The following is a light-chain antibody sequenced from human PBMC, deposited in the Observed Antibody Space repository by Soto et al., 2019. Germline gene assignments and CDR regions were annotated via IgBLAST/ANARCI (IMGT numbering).Light chain of an antibody. CDR3: QQYGRSSWT. CDR1: QSVSSSY. V-gene: IGKV3-20*01. CDR2: GAS. Sequence: EIVLTQSPGTLSLSPGERATLSCRASQSVSSSYLAWYQQKSGQAPRLLIYGASNRATVIPDRFSGSGSGTDFTLTISRLEPEDFAVYYCQQYGRSSWTFGQGTKVYIK. J-gene: IGKJ1*01.